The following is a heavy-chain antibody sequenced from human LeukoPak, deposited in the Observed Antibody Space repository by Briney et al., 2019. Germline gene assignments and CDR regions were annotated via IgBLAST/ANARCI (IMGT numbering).Heavy chain of an antibody. CDR1: GCTFTIYA. V-gene: IGHV7-4-1*02. CDR2: INTNTGNP. D-gene: IGHD4-23*01. Sequence: ASVKVSCKASGCTFTIYAMNWVRQAPGQGLEWMGWINTNTGNPTYAQGFTGRFVFSLDTSVSTAYLQISSLKAEDTAVYYCARDLRVVTEENYYYYGMDVWGQGTTVTVSS. CDR3: ARDLRVVTEENYYYYGMDV. J-gene: IGHJ6*02.